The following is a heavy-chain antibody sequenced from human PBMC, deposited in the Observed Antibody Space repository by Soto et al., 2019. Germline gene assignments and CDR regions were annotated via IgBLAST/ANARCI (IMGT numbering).Heavy chain of an antibody. CDR3: ARDGSGSYVAY. CDR1: GGTLSSYT. J-gene: IGHJ4*02. D-gene: IGHD3-10*01. V-gene: IGHV1-69*04. Sequence: ASVKVSCKASGGTLSSYTISWVRQAPGQGLEWMGRIIPILGIANYAQKFQGRVTITADKSTSTAYMELSSLRSEDTAVYYCARDGSGSYVAYWGQGTLVTVSS. CDR2: IIPILGIA.